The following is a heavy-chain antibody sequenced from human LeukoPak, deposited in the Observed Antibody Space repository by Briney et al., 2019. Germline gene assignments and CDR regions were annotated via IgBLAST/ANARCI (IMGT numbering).Heavy chain of an antibody. V-gene: IGHV3-49*03. D-gene: IGHD1-26*01. J-gene: IGHJ6*03. Sequence: GRSLRLSCTASGFTFGDYAMSWFRQAPGKGLEWVGFIRSKAYGGTTEYAASVKGRFTISRDDSKSIAYLQMNSLKTEDTAVYYCTTDIEGGSYYYYYYYMDVWGKGTTVTVSS. CDR2: IRSKAYGGTT. CDR1: GFTFGDYA. CDR3: TTDIEGGSYYYYYYYMDV.